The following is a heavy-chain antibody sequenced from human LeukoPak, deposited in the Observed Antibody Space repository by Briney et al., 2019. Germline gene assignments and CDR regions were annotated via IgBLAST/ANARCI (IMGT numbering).Heavy chain of an antibody. CDR2: FNTDGTST. V-gene: IGHV3-74*01. CDR1: GFTFSNYW. D-gene: IGHD3-10*01. CDR3: ARAYGSGSSFYYYGMDV. Sequence: GGSLRLSCAASGFTFSNYWIHWVRQAPGKGLVWLSRFNTDGTSTSYADSVKGRFTISRDNAKNTLYLQMNSLRAEDTAVYYCARAYGSGSSFYYYGMDVWGQGTTVTVSS. J-gene: IGHJ6*02.